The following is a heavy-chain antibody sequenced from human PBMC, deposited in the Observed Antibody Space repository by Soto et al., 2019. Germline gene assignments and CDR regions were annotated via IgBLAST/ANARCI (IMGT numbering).Heavy chain of an antibody. V-gene: IGHV3-33*01. D-gene: IGHD2-15*01. Sequence: GGSLRLSCAASGFTFSSYGMHWVRQAPGKGLEWVADIWYDGSNKYYADSVKGRFTISRDNSKNTLYLQMNSLRAEDTAVYYCASLRETPGDYWGQGTLVTVSS. J-gene: IGHJ4*02. CDR1: GFTFSSYG. CDR3: ASLRETPGDY. CDR2: IWYDGSNK.